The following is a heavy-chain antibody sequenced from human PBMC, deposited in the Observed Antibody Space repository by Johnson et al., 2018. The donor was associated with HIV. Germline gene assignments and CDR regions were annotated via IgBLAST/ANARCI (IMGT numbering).Heavy chain of an antibody. CDR3: STFFVVGTETGAFDI. D-gene: IGHD2-21*02. CDR1: GFTFSNYG. Sequence: QVQLVESGGGLVQPGGSLRLSCAASGFTFSNYGMHWVRQAPGKGLEWVTFIRYDGILKYSAESVQGRFTISRDNSKNTLSLQMNSLKTEDTGVYYCSTFFVVGTETGAFDIWGQGTMVTVSS. V-gene: IGHV3-30*02. CDR2: IRYDGILK. J-gene: IGHJ3*02.